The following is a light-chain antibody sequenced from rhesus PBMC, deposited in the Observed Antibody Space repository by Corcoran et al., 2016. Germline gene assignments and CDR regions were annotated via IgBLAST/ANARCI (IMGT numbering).Light chain of an antibody. V-gene: IGKV1-74*01. CDR3: QQSFAIPPT. CDR2: KES. Sequence: DIQMTQSPSSLSASVGDRVTITCRASENINNFLPWFQKKPGKPPKPLMYKESTIQGGVPSRFSGSGSGTDFTLTISSLQPEDFATYYCQQSFAIPPTFGGGTTVDLK. CDR1: ENINNF. J-gene: IGKJ4*01.